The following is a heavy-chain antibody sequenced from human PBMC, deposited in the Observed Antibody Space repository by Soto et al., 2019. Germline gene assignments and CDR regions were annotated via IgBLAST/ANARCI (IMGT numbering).Heavy chain of an antibody. CDR1: GFTFSNAW. CDR2: IKSKTDGGTT. D-gene: IGHD6-13*01. CDR3: TTDRAPSLLSSWSYHYYYGMDV. Sequence: GGSLRLSCAASGFTFSNAWMNWVRQAPGKGLEWVGRIKSKTDGGTTDYAAPVKGRFTISRDDSKNTLYLQMNSLKTEDTAVYYCTTDRAPSLLSSWSYHYYYGMDVWGQGTTVTVSS. V-gene: IGHV3-15*07. J-gene: IGHJ6*02.